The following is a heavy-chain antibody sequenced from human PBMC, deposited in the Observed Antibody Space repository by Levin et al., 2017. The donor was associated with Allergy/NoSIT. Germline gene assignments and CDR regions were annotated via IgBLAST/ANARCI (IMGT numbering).Heavy chain of an antibody. CDR2: ISKSGTTI. CDR1: GFTFSSYE. D-gene: IGHD4-17*01. CDR3: ARRLRRDYYFFGMDV. J-gene: IGHJ6*02. Sequence: GESLKISCAASGFTFSSYEMNWVRQAPGKGLEWLSFISKSGTTIYYADSVKGRFTISRDNAKESLYLQLNSLRAEDTAVYYCARRLRRDYYFFGMDVWGQGTTVTVSS. V-gene: IGHV3-48*03.